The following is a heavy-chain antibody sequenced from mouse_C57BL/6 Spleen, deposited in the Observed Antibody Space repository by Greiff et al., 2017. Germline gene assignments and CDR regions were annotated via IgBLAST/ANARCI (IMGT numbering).Heavy chain of an antibody. D-gene: IGHD2-4*01. CDR1: GFTFNTYA. CDR2: IRSKSSNYAT. CDR3: VRDPLMIPDWYFDV. Sequence: EVQLVESGGGLVQPKGSLKLSCAASGFTFNTYAMHWVRQAPGKGLEWVARIRSKSSNYATYYADSVKDRFTISRDDSQSMLYLQMNNLKTEDTAMYYCVRDPLMIPDWYFDVWGTGTTVTVSS. J-gene: IGHJ1*03. V-gene: IGHV10-3*01.